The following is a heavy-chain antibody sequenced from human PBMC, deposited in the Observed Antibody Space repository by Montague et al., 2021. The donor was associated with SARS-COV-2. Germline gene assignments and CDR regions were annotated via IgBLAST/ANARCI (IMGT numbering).Heavy chain of an antibody. CDR2: IYYSGST. Sequence: SETLSLTCTVSGGSISSYYWSWIRQPPGKGLEWIGYIYYSGSTNXNPPLKSRVTISEDTSKNQFSLKLSSVTAADTAVYYCARAPVAHITIFGVVTSFDYWGQGTLVTVSS. CDR3: ARAPVAHITIFGVVTSFDY. CDR1: GGSISSYY. D-gene: IGHD3-3*01. V-gene: IGHV4-59*01. J-gene: IGHJ4*02.